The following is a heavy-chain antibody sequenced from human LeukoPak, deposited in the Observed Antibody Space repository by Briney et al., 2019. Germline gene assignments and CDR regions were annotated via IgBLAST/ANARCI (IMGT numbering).Heavy chain of an antibody. CDR1: VGTFSSYA. CDR3: ARDSLAVAGTFDY. Sequence: SVKVSCKASVGTFSSYAISWVLQAPGQGLEWMGGIIPIFGTANYAQKFQGRVTITSDESTSTAYMELSSLRSEDTAVYYCARDSLAVAGTFDYWGQGTLVTVSS. D-gene: IGHD6-19*01. J-gene: IGHJ4*02. CDR2: IIPIFGTA. V-gene: IGHV1-69*13.